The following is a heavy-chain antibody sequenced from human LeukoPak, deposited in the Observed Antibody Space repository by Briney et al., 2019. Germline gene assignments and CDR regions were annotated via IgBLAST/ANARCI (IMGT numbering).Heavy chain of an antibody. CDR3: ARGKLRYFDWLPLPDY. CDR2: IYYSGST. V-gene: IGHV4-59*01. J-gene: IGHJ4*02. D-gene: IGHD3-9*01. CDR1: GGSISSYY. Sequence: PSETLSLTCTVSGGSISSYYWSWIRQPPGKGLEWIGYIYYSGSTNYNPSLKSRVTISVDTYKNQFSLKLSSVTAADTAVYYCARGKLRYFDWLPLPDYWGQGTLVTVSS.